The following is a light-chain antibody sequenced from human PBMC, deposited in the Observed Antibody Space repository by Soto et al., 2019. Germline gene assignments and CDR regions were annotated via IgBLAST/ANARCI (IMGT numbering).Light chain of an antibody. CDR3: GIWATTLYV. V-gene: IGLV1-51*01. J-gene: IGLJ1*01. Sequence: QSVLTQPPSVSAAPGQKVTISCSGSNSDIANHYISWYQQLPGTAPKLLIYDNNRRPSGIPERFSASNSGSSATLAITGLQPGDEADYFCGIWATTLYVFGTGTKVTVL. CDR2: DNN. CDR1: NSDIANHY.